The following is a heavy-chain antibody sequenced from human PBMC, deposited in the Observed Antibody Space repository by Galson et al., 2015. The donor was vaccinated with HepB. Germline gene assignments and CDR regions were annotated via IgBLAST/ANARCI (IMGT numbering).Heavy chain of an antibody. D-gene: IGHD3-3*01. V-gene: IGHV1-69*13. CDR1: GGTFSSYA. J-gene: IGHJ6*03. CDR2: IIPIFGTA. Sequence: SVKVSCKASGGTFSSYAISWVRQAPGQGLEWMGGIIPIFGTANYAQKFQGRVTITADESTSTAYMELSSLRSEDTAVYYCARGVITIFGDPFYYYMDVWGKGTTVTVSS. CDR3: ARGVITIFGDPFYYYMDV.